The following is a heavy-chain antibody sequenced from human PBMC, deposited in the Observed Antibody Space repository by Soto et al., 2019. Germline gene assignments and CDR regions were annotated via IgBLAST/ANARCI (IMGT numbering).Heavy chain of an antibody. V-gene: IGHV3-13*01. CDR3: ARAPNWNYDY. CDR1: GFTFSSCD. D-gene: IGHD1-7*01. J-gene: IGHJ4*02. Sequence: GGSLRLSCAASGFTFSSCDMHWVRQATGKGLEWVSAIGTAGDTYYPGSVKGRFTISRENARNSLYLQMNSLRAEDTALYYCARAPNWNYDYWGQGTLVTVSS. CDR2: IGTAGDT.